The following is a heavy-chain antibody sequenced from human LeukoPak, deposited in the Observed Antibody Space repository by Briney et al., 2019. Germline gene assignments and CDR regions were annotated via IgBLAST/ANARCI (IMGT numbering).Heavy chain of an antibody. J-gene: IGHJ6*02. CDR1: GGSISSSSYY. Sequence: PSETLSLTCTVSGGSISSSSYYWGWIRQPPGKGLEWIGSIYYSGSTYYNPSLKSRVTISIDTSKNQFSLKLSSVTAADTAVYYCARYPDYHYGMDVWGQGTTVTVSS. CDR3: ARYPDYHYGMDV. V-gene: IGHV4-39*07. CDR2: IYYSGST.